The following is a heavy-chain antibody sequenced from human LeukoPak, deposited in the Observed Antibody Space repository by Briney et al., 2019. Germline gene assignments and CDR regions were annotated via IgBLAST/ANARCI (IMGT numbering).Heavy chain of an antibody. CDR2: IWYDGSNK. Sequence: GGSLRLSCAASGFTFSSYGMPWVRQAPGKGLEWVAVIWYDGSNKYYADSVKGRFTISRDNSKNTLYLQMNSLRAEDTAVYYCAREGYDSSGSFDYWGQGTLVTVSS. V-gene: IGHV3-33*01. CDR3: AREGYDSSGSFDY. CDR1: GFTFSSYG. J-gene: IGHJ4*02. D-gene: IGHD3-22*01.